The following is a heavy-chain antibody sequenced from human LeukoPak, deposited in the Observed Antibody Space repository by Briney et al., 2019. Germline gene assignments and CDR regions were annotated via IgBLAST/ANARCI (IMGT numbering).Heavy chain of an antibody. CDR1: GLTFGSFA. V-gene: IGHV3-30*04. J-gene: IGHJ4*02. CDR3: ASDPFDY. CDR2: ISYDGANK. Sequence: PGGSLRLSCAASGLTFGSFAMHWVRQAPGKGLEWVAIISYDGANKYYADSVKGRFTISRDNSKDTLYLQMNSLRTEDTAMYYCASDPFDYWGQGTLVTVSS.